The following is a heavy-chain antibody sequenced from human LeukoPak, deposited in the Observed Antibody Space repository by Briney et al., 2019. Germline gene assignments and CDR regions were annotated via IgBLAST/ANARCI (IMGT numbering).Heavy chain of an antibody. CDR3: ARALVVAATPGYWFDP. Sequence: ASVKGSCKASGYTFTSYDINWVRQATGQGLEWMGWMNPNSGNTGYAQKFQGRVTMTRNTSISTAYMELSSLRSEDTAVYYCARALVVAATPGYWFDPWGQGTLVTVSS. J-gene: IGHJ5*02. CDR2: MNPNSGNT. CDR1: GYTFTSYD. V-gene: IGHV1-8*01. D-gene: IGHD2-15*01.